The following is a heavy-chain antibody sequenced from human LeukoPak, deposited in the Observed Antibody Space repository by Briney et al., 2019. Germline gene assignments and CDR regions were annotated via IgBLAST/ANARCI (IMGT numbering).Heavy chain of an antibody. D-gene: IGHD6-13*01. Sequence: GASVKVSCKASGYTFTGYYIHWVRQAPGQGLEWMGWINPNSGGTNYSQKFQGRVTITRDTSISTAYMELSRLISDDTAVYYCARDWPIYSTSRDAFDIWGQGTLVTVSS. CDR3: ARDWPIYSTSRDAFDI. V-gene: IGHV1-2*02. J-gene: IGHJ3*02. CDR1: GYTFTGYY. CDR2: INPNSGGT.